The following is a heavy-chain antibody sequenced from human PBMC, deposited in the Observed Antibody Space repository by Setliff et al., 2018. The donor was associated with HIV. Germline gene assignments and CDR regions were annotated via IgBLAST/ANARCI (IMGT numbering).Heavy chain of an antibody. D-gene: IGHD6-6*01. CDR1: GGSISTSRYY. V-gene: IGHV4-39*07. Sequence: SETLSLTCTVSGGSISTSRYYWGWIRQPPGKGLEWIGSINYSGSTYYNPSLKSRATISVDTSKNQFSLRLSSVTAADTAVYYCARSGSSSPYYFDYWGQGTPVTVSS. CDR2: INYSGST. CDR3: ARSGSSSPYYFDY. J-gene: IGHJ4*02.